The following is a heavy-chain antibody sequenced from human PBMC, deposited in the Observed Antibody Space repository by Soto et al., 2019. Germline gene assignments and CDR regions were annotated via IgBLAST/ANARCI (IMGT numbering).Heavy chain of an antibody. Sequence: PSETLSLTCTVAGGSISSYYWSWIRQPPGKGLERIGYIYYSGSTNYNPSLKSRVTISVDTSKNQFSLKLSSVTAADTAVYYCARAAAYCDGDCPYYFDYWGQGPLVTVSS. CDR3: ARAAAYCDGDCPYYFDY. J-gene: IGHJ4*02. CDR2: IYYSGST. V-gene: IGHV4-59*01. CDR1: GGSISSYY. D-gene: IGHD2-21*01.